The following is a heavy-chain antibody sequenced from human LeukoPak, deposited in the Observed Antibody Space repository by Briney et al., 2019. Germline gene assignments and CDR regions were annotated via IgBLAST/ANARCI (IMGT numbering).Heavy chain of an antibody. CDR2: IYYSGST. Sequence: SETLSLTCTVSGGSISSSSYYWGWIRQPPGKGLEWIGSIYYSGSTYYNPSLKSRVTISVDPSNNQFSLKLSSVTAADTAVYYCARQQSWYRAGYFDYGGQGTRVTVSS. CDR3: ARQQSWYRAGYFDY. J-gene: IGHJ4*02. CDR1: GGSISSSSYY. V-gene: IGHV4-39*01. D-gene: IGHD6-13*01.